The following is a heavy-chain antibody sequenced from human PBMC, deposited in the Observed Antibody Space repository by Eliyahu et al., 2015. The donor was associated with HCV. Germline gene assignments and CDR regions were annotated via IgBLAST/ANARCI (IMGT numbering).Heavy chain of an antibody. Sequence: QVQLVESGGGVVQPGRSLRLSCAASGFTFSSYGMHWVRQAPGKGLEWVAGFFICGNVINYADSVKGRFTISRDNSKNTLYLQMNSLRAEDTAVYYCAKDARVVILVGGIDYWGQGTLVTVSS. V-gene: IGHV3-30*18. CDR1: GFTFSSYG. CDR2: FFICGNVI. D-gene: IGHD3-22*01. CDR3: AKDARVVILVGGIDY. J-gene: IGHJ4*02.